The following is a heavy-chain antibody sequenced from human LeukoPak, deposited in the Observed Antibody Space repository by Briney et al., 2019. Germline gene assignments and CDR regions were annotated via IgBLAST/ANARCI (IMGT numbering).Heavy chain of an antibody. J-gene: IGHJ4*02. CDR2: IAGSDGFT. Sequence: GGSLRLSCAASGFPFSSYAMNWVRQAPGKGLEWVSVIAGSDGFTQYADSVKGRFTISRDNSKNAVYLQMNRLRVEDTALYYCVRSLDYWGQGTLVTVSS. CDR1: GFPFSSYA. CDR3: VRSLDY. V-gene: IGHV3-23*01.